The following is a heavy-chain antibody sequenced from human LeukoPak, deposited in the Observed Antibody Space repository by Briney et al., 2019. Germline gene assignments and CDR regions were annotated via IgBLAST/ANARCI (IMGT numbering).Heavy chain of an antibody. V-gene: IGHV3-66*01. J-gene: IGHJ3*02. D-gene: IGHD2-2*01. CDR2: IYSGGNT. CDR1: GFTVSSNY. Sequence: GGSLRLACAASGFTVSSNYMSWVRQAPGRGLEWVSVIYSGGNTYYADSVKGRFTISRDNSKNTLYLQMNSLRAEDTAVYYCAEGLGYCSRTSCRKQRAFDIWGQGTMVTVSS. CDR3: AEGLGYCSRTSCRKQRAFDI.